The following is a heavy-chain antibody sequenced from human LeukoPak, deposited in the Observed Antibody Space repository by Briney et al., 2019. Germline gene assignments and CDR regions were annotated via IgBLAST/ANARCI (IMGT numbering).Heavy chain of an antibody. Sequence: SETLSLTCTVSGGSISSYYWSWIRQPPGKGLEWIGYIYYSGSTNYNPSLKSRVTISVDTSKNQFSLKLSSVTAADPAVYYCARGYGSGSYSPYYYYGMDVWGQGTTVTVSS. CDR3: ARGYGSGSYSPYYYYGMDV. J-gene: IGHJ6*02. CDR1: GGSISSYY. CDR2: IYYSGST. D-gene: IGHD3-10*01. V-gene: IGHV4-59*01.